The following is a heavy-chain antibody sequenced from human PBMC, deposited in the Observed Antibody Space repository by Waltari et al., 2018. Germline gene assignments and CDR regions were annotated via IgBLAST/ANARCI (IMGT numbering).Heavy chain of an antibody. CDR3: ARERVTVTTDYYYYGMDV. CDR1: GGTFSSYA. Sequence: QVQLVQSGAEVKKPGSSVKVSCKASGGTFSSYATSWVRQAPGRGLEWMGGIIPIFGTANYAQKFQGRVTITADESTSTAYMELSSLRSEDTAVYYCARERVTVTTDYYYYGMDVWGQGTTVTVSS. V-gene: IGHV1-69*01. D-gene: IGHD4-4*01. J-gene: IGHJ6*02. CDR2: IIPIFGTA.